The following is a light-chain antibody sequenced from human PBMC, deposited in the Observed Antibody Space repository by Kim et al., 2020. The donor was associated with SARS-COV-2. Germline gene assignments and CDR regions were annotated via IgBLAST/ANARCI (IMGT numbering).Light chain of an antibody. Sequence: SPGGQSSASYRANQPESPDHLAWGQQKTAQAPRLLIYGVSSRATGIPDRFSGSGSGTDFTLTISRLEPEDFAVYYCQQYEDSRTFGQGTKVDIK. CDR2: GVS. J-gene: IGKJ1*01. CDR1: QPESPDH. CDR3: QQYEDSRT. V-gene: IGKV3-20*01.